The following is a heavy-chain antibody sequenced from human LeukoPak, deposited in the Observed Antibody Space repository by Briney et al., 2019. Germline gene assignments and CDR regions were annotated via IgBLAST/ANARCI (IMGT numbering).Heavy chain of an antibody. CDR3: ARVRLGFDP. J-gene: IGHJ5*02. Sequence: PSETLSLTCTVSGGSISSYYWSWIRQPPGKGLEWIGYIYYSGSTNYNPSLKSRVTISVDTFKNQFSLKLSSVTAADTAVYYCARVRLGFDPWGQGTLVTVSS. CDR2: IYYSGST. V-gene: IGHV4-59*01. CDR1: GGSISSYY. D-gene: IGHD6-25*01.